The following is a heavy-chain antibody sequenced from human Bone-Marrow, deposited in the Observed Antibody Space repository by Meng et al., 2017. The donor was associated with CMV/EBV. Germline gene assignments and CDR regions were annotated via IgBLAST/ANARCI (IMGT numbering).Heavy chain of an antibody. CDR3: ARARGYCSSTSCYSSFDP. V-gene: IGHV4-39*07. CDR2: IYYSGST. CDR1: GGSISSSSYY. Sequence: SETLSLTCTVSGGSISSSSYYWGWIRQPPGKGLEWIGSIYYSGSTYYNPYLKSRVTISVDTSKNQFSLKLSSVTAADTAVYYCARARGYCSSTSCYSSFDPWGQGTLVTVSS. D-gene: IGHD2-2*02. J-gene: IGHJ5*02.